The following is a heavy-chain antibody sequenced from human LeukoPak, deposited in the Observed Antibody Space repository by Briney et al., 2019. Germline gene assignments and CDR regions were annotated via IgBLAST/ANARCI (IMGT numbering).Heavy chain of an antibody. J-gene: IGHJ4*02. CDR1: GGSFIPYY. CDR3: ARGGFYCGGDCYVDY. CDR2: INHSGST. V-gene: IGHV4-34*01. Sequence: SETLSLTCAVYGGSFIPYYWSWIRQPPGKGLEWIGEINHSGSTNYNPSLKSRVTISVDTSKNQFSLKLTSVTAADTAVYYCARGGFYCGGDCYVDYWGQGTLVTVSS. D-gene: IGHD2-21*02.